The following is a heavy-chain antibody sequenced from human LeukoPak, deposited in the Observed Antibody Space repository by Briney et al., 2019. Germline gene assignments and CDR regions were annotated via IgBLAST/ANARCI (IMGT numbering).Heavy chain of an antibody. Sequence: PSETLSLACAVYGGSFSGYYWSWIRQPPGKGLEWIGEINHSGSTNYNPSLKSRVTISGDTSKNQFSLKLSSVTAADTAVYYCARGGRGGYCSSTSCTNWFDPWGQGTLVTVSS. D-gene: IGHD2-2*01. CDR3: ARGGRGGYCSSTSCTNWFDP. CDR2: INHSGST. CDR1: GGSFSGYY. V-gene: IGHV4-34*01. J-gene: IGHJ5*02.